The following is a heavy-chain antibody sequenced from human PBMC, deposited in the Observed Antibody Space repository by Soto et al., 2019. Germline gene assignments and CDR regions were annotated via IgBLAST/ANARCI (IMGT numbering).Heavy chain of an antibody. CDR3: AIGMGYDFWSGPDFDY. J-gene: IGHJ4*02. D-gene: IGHD3-3*01. V-gene: IGHV3-11*03. Sequence: PVGSLRLSCAGSGFTFGDSYMSWIRQAPGKGLEWLSYISPGSRYPAYADSVKGRFTISRDTAYMELSSLRSEDTAVYYCAIGMGYDFWSGPDFDYWGQGTLVTVSS. CDR2: ISPGSRYP. CDR1: GFTFGDSY.